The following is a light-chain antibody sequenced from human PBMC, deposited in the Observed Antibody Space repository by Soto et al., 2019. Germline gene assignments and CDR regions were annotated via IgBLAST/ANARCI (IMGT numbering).Light chain of an antibody. Sequence: QSVLTQPPSVSGAPGQTVTISCTGSSSNIGAGFDVHWYQQVPGTAPKLVLYSNTARPSGVPDRFSGSRSGSSGSLAITGLQPEXXXXXYCQSYDSGVTGSVFGTGTKVTVL. CDR2: SNT. J-gene: IGLJ1*01. V-gene: IGLV1-40*01. CDR3: QSYDSGVTGSV. CDR1: SSNIGAGFD.